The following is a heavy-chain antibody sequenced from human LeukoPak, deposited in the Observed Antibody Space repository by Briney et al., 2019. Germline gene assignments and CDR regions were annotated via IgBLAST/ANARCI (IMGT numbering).Heavy chain of an antibody. CDR1: GGSISSTSYY. CDR2: IYYSGST. CDR3: ARQGTL. J-gene: IGHJ4*02. V-gene: IGHV4-61*05. Sequence: KPSETLSLTCTVSGGSISSTSYYWSWIRQPPGKGLEWIGYIYYSGSTNYNPSLKSRVTISVDTSKNQFSLRLASVTAADTAVYYCARQGTLWGQGTLVTVSS. D-gene: IGHD3-10*01.